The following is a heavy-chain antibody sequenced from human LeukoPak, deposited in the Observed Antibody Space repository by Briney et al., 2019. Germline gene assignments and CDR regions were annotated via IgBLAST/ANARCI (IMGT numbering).Heavy chain of an antibody. CDR2: ISGSGGST. D-gene: IGHD5-18*01. CDR3: AKRIQSAMATGY. Sequence: PGGSLRLSCATSGFTFSSNWMHWVRKAPGKGLEWVSDISGSGGSTYYADSVKGRFTISRDNSKNTLYLQMNSLRAEDTAVYYCAKRIQSAMATGYWGQGTLVTVSS. V-gene: IGHV3-23*01. CDR1: GFTFSSNW. J-gene: IGHJ4*02.